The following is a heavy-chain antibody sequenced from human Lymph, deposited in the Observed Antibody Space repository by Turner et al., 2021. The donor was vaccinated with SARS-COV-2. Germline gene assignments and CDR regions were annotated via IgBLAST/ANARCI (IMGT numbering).Heavy chain of an antibody. Sequence: EVQLLESGGGVVEPGGSPGRPCAASGCTFRSYAMILVRHAPGKGLEWVSIVRGRGGSTYYADTVKGRFSISRDNSKNTLNLQMNSLSAEDTAVYYCAKNEMAMIVLVITLFDYWGQGTLVTVSS. CDR2: VRGRGGST. V-gene: IGHV3-23*01. CDR3: AKNEMAMIVLVITLFDY. CDR1: GCTFRSYA. J-gene: IGHJ4*02. D-gene: IGHD3-22*01.